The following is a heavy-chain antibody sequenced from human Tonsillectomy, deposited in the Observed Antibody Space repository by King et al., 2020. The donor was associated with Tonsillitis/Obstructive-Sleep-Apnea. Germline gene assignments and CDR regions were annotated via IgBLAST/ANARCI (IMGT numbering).Heavy chain of an antibody. CDR2: ITSYI. Sequence: VQLVESGGGLVRPGGSLRLSCTASGFTFSSYSMNWVRQAPGKGLEWVSSITSYIYYADSVKGRFTISRDNAKNSLYLQMNSLRAEDTAVYYCARGRSSWESDFDYWGQGTLVTVSS. CDR1: GFTFSSYS. D-gene: IGHD1-26*01. CDR3: ARGRSSWESDFDY. V-gene: IGHV3-21*01. J-gene: IGHJ4*02.